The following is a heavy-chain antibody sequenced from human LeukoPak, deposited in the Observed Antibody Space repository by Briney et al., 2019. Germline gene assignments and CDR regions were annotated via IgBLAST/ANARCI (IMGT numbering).Heavy chain of an antibody. CDR2: IYYSGST. D-gene: IGHD6-19*01. V-gene: IGHV4-39*01. CDR3: ARQLSTVAGTRIQFTD. J-gene: IGHJ4*02. Sequence: PSETLSLTCTVSGGSISSSSYYWGWIRQPPGKGLEWIGSIYYSGSTYYNPSLKSRVTISVDTSKNQFSLKLSSVTAADTAVYYCARQLSTVAGTRIQFTDWGQGTLVTVSS. CDR1: GGSISSSSYY.